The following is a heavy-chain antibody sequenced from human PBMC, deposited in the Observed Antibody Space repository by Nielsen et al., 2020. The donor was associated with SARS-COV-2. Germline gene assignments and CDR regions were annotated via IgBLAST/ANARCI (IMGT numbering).Heavy chain of an antibody. Sequence: GGSLRLSCAASGFSFSSYGMHWVRQAPGKGLEWVAVIWYDGNYEFYAGSVKGRFTISRDNSDSMLYLQMNSLRVEDTAVYYCAKGANYGELFHSLDSWGQGTQVTVSS. D-gene: IGHD3-10*01. CDR1: GFSFSSYG. V-gene: IGHV3-33*06. J-gene: IGHJ4*02. CDR3: AKGANYGELFHSLDS. CDR2: IWYDGNYE.